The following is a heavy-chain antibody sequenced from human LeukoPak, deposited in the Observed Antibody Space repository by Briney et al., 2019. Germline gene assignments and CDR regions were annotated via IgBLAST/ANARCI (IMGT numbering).Heavy chain of an antibody. CDR1: GGSISSYY. CDR3: ARAGYYCYYMDV. J-gene: IGHJ6*03. Sequence: SETLSLTCTVSGGSISSYYWSWIRQPAAKGLEWIGRIYSSGSTNYNPSLKSRVTISLETSKNQFSLKLTSVTAADTAVYYCARAGYYCYYMDVWGKGTTVTVSS. CDR2: IYSSGST. V-gene: IGHV4-4*07.